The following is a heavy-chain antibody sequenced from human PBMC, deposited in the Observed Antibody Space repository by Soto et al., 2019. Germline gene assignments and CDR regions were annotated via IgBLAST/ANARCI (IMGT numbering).Heavy chain of an antibody. D-gene: IGHD6-6*01. J-gene: IGHJ4*02. CDR2: ISSNGGST. V-gene: IGHV3-64D*06. CDR3: VKAHSSSIAAPTTFDY. CDR1: GFTFSSYA. Sequence: GGSLRLSCSASGFTFSSYAMHWGRQAPGKGLEYVSAISSNGGSTYYADSVKGRFTISRDNSKNTLYLQMISLRAEDPAVYYCVKAHSSSIAAPTTFDYWGQGTLVTVSS.